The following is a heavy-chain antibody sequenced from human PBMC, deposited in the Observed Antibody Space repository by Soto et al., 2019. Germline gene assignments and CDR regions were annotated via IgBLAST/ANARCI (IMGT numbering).Heavy chain of an antibody. CDR3: ARALLGHYYGSGTTDYYYGMDV. V-gene: IGHV3-21*01. D-gene: IGHD3-10*01. CDR2: ISSSSSYI. J-gene: IGHJ6*02. CDR1: GFTFSSYS. Sequence: RGSLRLSCAASGFTFSSYSMNWVRQAPGKGLEWVSSISSSSSYIYYADSVKGRFTISRDNAKNSLYLQMNSLRAEDTAVYYYARALLGHYYGSGTTDYYYGMDVWGQGTTVTVSS.